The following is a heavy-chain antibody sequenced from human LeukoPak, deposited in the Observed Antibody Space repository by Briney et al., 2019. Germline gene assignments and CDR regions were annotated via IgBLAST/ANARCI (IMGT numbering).Heavy chain of an antibody. D-gene: IGHD6-19*01. Sequence: GGSLRLSCVASGFPFNKAWMSWVRQAPGKGLEWVGRIRSRADGAITDYATPVKGRFTISRDDSKNTLFLQMSSLRSDDTAVYYCGKGQWLVPIEHWGQGTLVTVSS. CDR1: GFPFNKAW. J-gene: IGHJ4*02. CDR2: IRSRADGAIT. CDR3: GKGQWLVPIEH. V-gene: IGHV3-15*01.